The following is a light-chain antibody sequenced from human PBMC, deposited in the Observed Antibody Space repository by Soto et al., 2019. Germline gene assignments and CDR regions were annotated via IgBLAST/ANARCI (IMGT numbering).Light chain of an antibody. CDR3: CSYAGSSTFSYV. J-gene: IGLJ1*01. V-gene: IGLV2-23*03. Sequence: QSVLTQPASVYGSPGQSITISCTGTSSDVGSYNLVSWYQQHPGKAPKLMIYEGSKRPSGVSNHFSGSKSGNTASLTISGLQAEDEADYYCCSYAGSSTFSYVFGTGTKVTVL. CDR1: SSDVGSYNL. CDR2: EGS.